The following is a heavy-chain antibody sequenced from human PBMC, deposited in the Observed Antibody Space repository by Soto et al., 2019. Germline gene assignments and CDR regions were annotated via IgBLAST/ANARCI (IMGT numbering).Heavy chain of an antibody. D-gene: IGHD3-10*01. J-gene: IGHJ4*02. V-gene: IGHV3-30*18. CDR1: GFTFSRYG. Sequence: QVQLVESGGGVVQPGRSLRLSCAASGFTFSRYGMHWVRQAPSKGLEWVAVISYDGSNEYFPDSVKGRFIISRDNSKNTLYLQMNSLRAEGTAVYYCAKVRAEYYFDYWGQGTLVTVSS. CDR2: ISYDGSNE. CDR3: AKVRAEYYFDY.